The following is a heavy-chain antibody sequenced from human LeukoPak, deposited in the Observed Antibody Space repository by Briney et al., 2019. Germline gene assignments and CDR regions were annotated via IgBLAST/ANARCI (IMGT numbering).Heavy chain of an antibody. CDR1: GYTFTSYG. Sequence: ASVKVSCKASGYTFTSYGISWVRQAPGQGLEWMGWISAYNGNTNYAQKLQGRVTMTTDTSTSTAYMELRSLRSDATAVYYCARATDWYFSGSYYPLPFDYWGQGTLVTVSS. CDR2: ISAYNGNT. V-gene: IGHV1-18*01. D-gene: IGHD1-26*01. CDR3: ARATDWYFSGSYYPLPFDY. J-gene: IGHJ4*02.